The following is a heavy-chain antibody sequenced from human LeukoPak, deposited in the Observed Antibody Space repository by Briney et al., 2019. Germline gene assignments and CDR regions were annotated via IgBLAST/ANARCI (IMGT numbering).Heavy chain of an antibody. Sequence: SLRLSCAASGFTFDDYAMHWVRQAPGKGLEWVSGISWNSGSIGYADSVKGRFTISRDNAKNSLYLQMNSLRAEDTALYYCAKVEEARTTDAFDIWGQGTMVTVSS. CDR2: ISWNSGSI. CDR1: GFTFDDYA. V-gene: IGHV3-9*01. D-gene: IGHD1-14*01. CDR3: AKVEEARTTDAFDI. J-gene: IGHJ3*02.